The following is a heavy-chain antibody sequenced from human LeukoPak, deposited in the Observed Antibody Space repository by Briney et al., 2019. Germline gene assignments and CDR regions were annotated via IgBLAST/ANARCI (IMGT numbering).Heavy chain of an antibody. CDR1: GFTFSSYS. Sequence: GGSLRLSCAASGFTFSSYSMNWVRQAPGKGLEWVSSISTSSSYIYYADSVKGRLTISRDNAKKSLYVQMNSLRAEDTAVYYCARGNLYYDSSGFDYWGQGTLVTVSS. CDR2: ISTSSSYI. J-gene: IGHJ4*02. D-gene: IGHD3-22*01. V-gene: IGHV3-21*01. CDR3: ARGNLYYDSSGFDY.